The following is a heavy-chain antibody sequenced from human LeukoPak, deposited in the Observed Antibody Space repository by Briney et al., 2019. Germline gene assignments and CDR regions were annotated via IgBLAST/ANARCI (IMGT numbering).Heavy chain of an antibody. J-gene: IGHJ5*02. D-gene: IGHD6-6*01. CDR2: ISGSDGST. Sequence: GGSLRLSCAASGFTFYSHAMNWVRQAPGKGLEWVSAISGSDGSTYYADSVKGRFTISRDNSKNTLYLQMNSLRAEDTAVYHCAKGKGYSSSSSDHWGQGTLVTVSS. V-gene: IGHV3-23*01. CDR3: AKGKGYSSSSSDH. CDR1: GFTFYSHA.